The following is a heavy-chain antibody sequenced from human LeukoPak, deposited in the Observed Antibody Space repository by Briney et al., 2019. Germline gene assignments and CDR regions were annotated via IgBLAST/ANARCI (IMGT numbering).Heavy chain of an antibody. CDR1: GFTFSSYR. D-gene: IGHD6-19*01. J-gene: IGHJ4*02. CDR2: ISSRSSYI. Sequence: GGSLRLSCAASGFTFSSYRMSWVRPAPGKGLEWVSSISSRSSYIYYADSVKGRFTISRDNAKNSLYLQMNNLRADDTAGYYCAREGSGVAGHFDYWGQGTLVTVSS. CDR3: AREGSGVAGHFDY. V-gene: IGHV3-21*01.